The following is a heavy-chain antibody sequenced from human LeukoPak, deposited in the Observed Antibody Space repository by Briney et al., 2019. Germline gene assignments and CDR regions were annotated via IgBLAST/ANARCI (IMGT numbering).Heavy chain of an antibody. Sequence: ASVKVSCKASGYTFTNYTINWVRQAPGQGLEWMGWINTNTGNPTYAQGFTGRFVFSLDTSANTAYLQISSLKAEDTAMYYCAREGEVSEGMAAAGRDYWGQGTLVTVSS. CDR1: GYTFTNYT. CDR2: INTNTGNP. D-gene: IGHD6-13*01. J-gene: IGHJ4*02. CDR3: AREGEVSEGMAAAGRDY. V-gene: IGHV7-4-1*02.